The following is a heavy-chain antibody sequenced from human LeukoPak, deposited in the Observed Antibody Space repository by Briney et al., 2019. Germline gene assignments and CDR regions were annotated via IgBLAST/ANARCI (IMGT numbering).Heavy chain of an antibody. CDR3: AKGGDTAMVTGH. V-gene: IGHV3-74*01. CDR2: INSDGSST. J-gene: IGHJ4*02. CDR1: GFTFSSYW. Sequence: GGSLRLSCAASGFTFSSYWMHWVRQAPGKGLVWVSRINSDGSSTSYADSVKGRFTISRDNAKNTLYLQMNSLRAEDTAVYYCAKGGDTAMVTGHWGQGTLVTVSS. D-gene: IGHD5-18*01.